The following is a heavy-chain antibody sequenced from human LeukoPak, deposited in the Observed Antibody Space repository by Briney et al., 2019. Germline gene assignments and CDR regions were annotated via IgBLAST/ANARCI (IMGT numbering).Heavy chain of an antibody. CDR3: ARGRRSVTLHAFDI. D-gene: IGHD4-17*01. CDR2: INHSGST. CDR1: GGSFSGYY. J-gene: IGHJ3*02. V-gene: IGHV4-34*01. Sequence: SETLSLTCAVYGGSFSGYYWSWIRQPPGKRLEWIGEINHSGSTNYNPSLKSRVTISVDTSKNQFSLKLSSVTAADTAVYYCARGRRSVTLHAFDIWGQGTMVTVSS.